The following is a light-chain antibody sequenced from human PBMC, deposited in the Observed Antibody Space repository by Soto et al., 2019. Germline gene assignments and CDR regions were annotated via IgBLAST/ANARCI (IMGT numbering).Light chain of an antibody. J-gene: IGKJ1*01. CDR2: DTS. Sequence: IGVTKSAAALSSSPGKRATLSCRASQTVSSKLAWYQHKPGQAPRLLIYDTSNRATGIPARFSGSGSGTDFTLTISSLEPEDFAVYYCHQRKSWPRTFGQGTMVDIK. V-gene: IGKV3-11*01. CDR3: HQRKSWPRT. CDR1: QTVSSK.